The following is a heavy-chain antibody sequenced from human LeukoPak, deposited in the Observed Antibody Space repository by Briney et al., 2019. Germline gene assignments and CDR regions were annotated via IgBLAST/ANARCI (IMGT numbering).Heavy chain of an antibody. CDR2: ICSGGANI. D-gene: IGHD3-22*01. J-gene: IGHJ4*02. V-gene: IGHV3-21*01. CDR3: ARDLGYEGRGFYHYFAY. Sequence: GGSLRLSCAASGFTFSSYNMNWVRQAPGKGLEWVSSICSGGANINYADSVRGRFTISRDNAKNSVYLQVNSLRAEDTAVYYCARDLGYEGRGFYHYFAYWGQGTLVTVSS. CDR1: GFTFSSYN.